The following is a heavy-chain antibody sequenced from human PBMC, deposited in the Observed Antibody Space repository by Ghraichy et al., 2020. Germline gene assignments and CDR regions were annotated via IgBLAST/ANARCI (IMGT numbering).Heavy chain of an antibody. Sequence: GGSLRLSCAASGFSFSAYWVTWVHQAPGMGLEWVANINQDGSQKYYVDSVKGRFTISRDNAKNSLYLQMNSLRAEDTAVYYCARDPRCPDYWGQGALVTVSS. D-gene: IGHD4-17*01. J-gene: IGHJ4*02. CDR3: ARDPRCPDY. CDR2: INQDGSQK. CDR1: GFSFSAYW. V-gene: IGHV3-7*01.